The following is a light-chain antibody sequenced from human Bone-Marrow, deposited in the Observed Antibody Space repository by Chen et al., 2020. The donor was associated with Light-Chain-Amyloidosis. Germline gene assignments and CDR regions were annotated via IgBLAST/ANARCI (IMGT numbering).Light chain of an antibody. CDR3: QQYNSWPLA. V-gene: IGKV3-15*01. CDR2: GPG. CDR1: ERVHNN. Sequence: EVVMTQSPATLSVSPGETATLSCRASERVHNNLAWYQQKPGQSPRLLIYGPGTKAAGSPSRFRGSGSGTDFTLPIISLQSEDFAVYYCQQYNSWPLAFGGGTKGEIK. J-gene: IGKJ4*01.